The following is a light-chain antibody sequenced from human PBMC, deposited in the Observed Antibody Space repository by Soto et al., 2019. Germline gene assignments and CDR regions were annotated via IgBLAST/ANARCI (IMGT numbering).Light chain of an antibody. CDR1: SSDVGGYDY. V-gene: IGLV2-14*01. CDR2: EVT. J-gene: IGLJ1*01. Sequence: QSALTQPASVSGSPGQTITISCTGTSSDVGGYDYVSWYQQHPDKAPRFMIYEVTNRPSGVSHRFSGSKSGNTASLTISGLQAEDEADYHCSSYTTTSTYVFGTGTKVTVL. CDR3: SSYTTTSTYV.